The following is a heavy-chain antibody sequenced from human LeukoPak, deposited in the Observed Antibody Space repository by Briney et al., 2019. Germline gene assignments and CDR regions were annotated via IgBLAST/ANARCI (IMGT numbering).Heavy chain of an antibody. V-gene: IGHV3-21*01. D-gene: IGHD2-21*01. CDR3: ARGSYCGGDCYGYYYFDY. CDR1: GFTFSSYS. CDR2: ISSSSSYI. Sequence: GGSLRLSCAASGFTFSSYSMNWVRQAPGKGLEWVSSISSSSSYIYYADSVKGRFTISRDNAKNSLYLQMNSLRAEDTAVYYCARGSYCGGDCYGYYYFDYWGQGTLVTVSS. J-gene: IGHJ4*02.